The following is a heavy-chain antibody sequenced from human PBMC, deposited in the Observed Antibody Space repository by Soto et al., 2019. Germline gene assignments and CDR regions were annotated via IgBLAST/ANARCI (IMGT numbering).Heavy chain of an antibody. CDR1: GFTFSSYG. Sequence: QVQLVESGGGVVEPGRSLRLSCVASGFTFSSYGMHWVRQAPGKGLEWVTVISYDGNYKYYTNSVKGRFTISRDDSQNTVFLQMNSPRAEDTALYYCAKFSKTALGGQEWYLDLWGRGTLVTVSS. CDR3: AKFSKTALGGQEWYLDL. CDR2: ISYDGNYK. D-gene: IGHD5-18*01. V-gene: IGHV3-30*18. J-gene: IGHJ2*01.